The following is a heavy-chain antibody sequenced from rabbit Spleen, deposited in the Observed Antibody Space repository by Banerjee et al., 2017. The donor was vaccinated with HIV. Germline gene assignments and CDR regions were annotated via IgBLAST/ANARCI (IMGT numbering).Heavy chain of an antibody. CDR2: IDPVFGIT. CDR3: VREVDNILSL. V-gene: IGHV1S7*01. J-gene: IGHJ4*01. Sequence: QSLEESGGDLVQPGASLTLTCTASGFSLTNYWMNWVRQAPGKGLEWIGYIDPVFGITIYANSVKGRFTISRDNAQNTVFLQLNSLTAADTAAYFCVREVDNILSLWGQGTLVT. CDR1: GFSLTNYW.